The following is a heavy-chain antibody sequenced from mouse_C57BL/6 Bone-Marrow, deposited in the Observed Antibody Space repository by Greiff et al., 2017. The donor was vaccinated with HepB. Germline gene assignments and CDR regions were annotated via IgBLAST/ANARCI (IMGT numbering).Heavy chain of an antibody. Sequence: EVQRVESGPGLVKPSQSLSLTCSVTGYSITSGYYWNWIRQFPGNKLEWMGYISYDGSNNYNPSLKNRISITRDTSKNQFFLKLNSVTTEDTATYYCARTYYYGSSYLYFDGWGTGTTVTVSS. CDR2: ISYDGSN. V-gene: IGHV3-6*01. J-gene: IGHJ1*03. CDR3: ARTYYYGSSYLYFDG. D-gene: IGHD1-1*01. CDR1: GYSITSGYY.